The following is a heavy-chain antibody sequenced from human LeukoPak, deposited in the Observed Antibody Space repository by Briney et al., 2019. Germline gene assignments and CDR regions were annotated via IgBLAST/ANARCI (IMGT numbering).Heavy chain of an antibody. CDR1: GFTFSSYS. Sequence: GGSLRLSCAASGFTFSSYSMNWVRQAPGKGLEWVSYISSSSSTIYYADSVKGRFTISRENSKNTLYLQMNSLRAEDTAVYYCAKDSAKKYDDYWGQGTLVTVSS. V-gene: IGHV3-48*01. J-gene: IGHJ4*02. CDR3: AKDSAKKYDDY. D-gene: IGHD2/OR15-2a*01. CDR2: ISSSSSTI.